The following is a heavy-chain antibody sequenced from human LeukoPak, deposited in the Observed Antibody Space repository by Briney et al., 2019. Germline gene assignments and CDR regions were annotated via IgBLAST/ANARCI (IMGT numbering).Heavy chain of an antibody. J-gene: IGHJ4*02. V-gene: IGHV3-9*01. CDR3: AKDYGSGSYYGFDY. D-gene: IGHD3-10*01. CDR2: ISWNSGSI. CDR1: GFTFDDYA. Sequence: PGRSLRLSCAASGFTFDDYAMHWVRQAPGKGLERVSGISWNSGSIGYADSVKGRFTISRDNAKNSLYLQMNSLRAEDTALYYCAKDYGSGSYYGFDYWGQGALVTVSS.